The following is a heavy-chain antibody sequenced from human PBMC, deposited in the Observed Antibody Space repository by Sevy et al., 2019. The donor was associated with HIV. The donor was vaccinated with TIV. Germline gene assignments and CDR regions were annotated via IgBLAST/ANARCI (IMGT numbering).Heavy chain of an antibody. V-gene: IGHV4-34*01. CDR2: INHSGST. CDR1: GGSFSGYY. CDR3: VRGIAADNWFDP. D-gene: IGHD6-13*01. J-gene: IGHJ5*02. Sequence: SETLSLTCAVYGGSFSGYYWSWIRQPPGKGLEWIGEINHSGSTNYNPSLKSRVTISVDTSKNQFSLKLSSVTAADTAVYYCVRGIAADNWFDPWGQGTLVTVSS.